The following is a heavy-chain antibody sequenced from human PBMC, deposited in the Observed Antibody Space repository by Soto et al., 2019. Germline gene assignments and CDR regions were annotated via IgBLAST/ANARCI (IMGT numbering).Heavy chain of an antibody. CDR1: GYTFTSYY. D-gene: IGHD2-15*01. CDR3: ARGVPERDRQAPAVFWVDP. Sequence: ASAKVSCKASGYTFTSYYVHWVRQAPGQGLEWMGIINPSGGSTSYAQKFQGRVTMTRDTSTSTVYMELSSLRSEDTAVYYCARGVPERDRQAPAVFWVDPCGRATLVTVS. CDR2: INPSGGST. V-gene: IGHV1-46*01. J-gene: IGHJ5*02.